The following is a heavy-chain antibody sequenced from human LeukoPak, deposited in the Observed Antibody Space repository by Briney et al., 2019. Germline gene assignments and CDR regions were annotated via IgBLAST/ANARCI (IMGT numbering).Heavy chain of an antibody. D-gene: IGHD3-10*01. V-gene: IGHV3-23*01. CDR1: GFTFSSYA. CDR3: AQSSPIPSYGSGSFTGDY. CDR2: ISGSGGST. J-gene: IGHJ4*02. Sequence: GGSLRLSCAASGFTFSSYAMSWVRQAPGKGLEWVSAISGSGGSTYSADSVKGRFTISRDNSKNTLYLQMNSLRAEATAVYYCAQSSPIPSYGSGSFTGDYWGQGTLVTVSS.